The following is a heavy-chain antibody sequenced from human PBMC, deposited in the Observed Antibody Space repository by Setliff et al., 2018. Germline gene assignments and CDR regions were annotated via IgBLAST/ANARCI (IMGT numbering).Heavy chain of an antibody. Sequence: KLPETLSLTCAVSGYSISNGFYWGWIRQSPVKGLEWIGSLFDGGSAYYSPSLKSRASISLDASKNQFALKLTSATAADTAVYYCARDPHYDPTYSLPGHAFDFWGQGIMVTVSS. CDR1: GYSISNGFY. CDR2: LFDGGSA. V-gene: IGHV4-38-2*02. J-gene: IGHJ3*01. D-gene: IGHD3-22*01. CDR3: ARDPHYDPTYSLPGHAFDF.